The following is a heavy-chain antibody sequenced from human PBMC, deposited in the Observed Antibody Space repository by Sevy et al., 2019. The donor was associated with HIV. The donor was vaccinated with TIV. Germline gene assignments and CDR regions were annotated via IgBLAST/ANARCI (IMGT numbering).Heavy chain of an antibody. J-gene: IGHJ4*02. CDR2: IQHSGGT. V-gene: IGHV4-59*01. Sequence: SETLSLTCSVSDGSISTYYWNWIRQPPGKGLEWIGSIQHSGGTNYSPSLKSRVTISVDTSKNQFSLNLSSVTAADTAVYFCARGLALGYWGQGTLVTVSS. D-gene: IGHD3-3*02. CDR3: ARGLALGY. CDR1: DGSISTYY.